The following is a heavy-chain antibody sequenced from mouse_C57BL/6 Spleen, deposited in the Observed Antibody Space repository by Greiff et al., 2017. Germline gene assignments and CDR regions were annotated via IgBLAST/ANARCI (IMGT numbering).Heavy chain of an antibody. J-gene: IGHJ4*01. CDR1: GFNIKDYY. Sequence: EVQLQQSGAELVRPGASVKLSCTASGFNIKDYYMHWVKQRPDQGLEWIGRIDPEDGDTEYAPKFPGKATMAADTSSTTAYLQLSSLSSEDTAVYYCTAVDDYSFDYAMDYWGQGTSVTVSS. V-gene: IGHV14-1*01. CDR2: IDPEDGDT. CDR3: TAVDDYSFDYAMDY. D-gene: IGHD2-3*01.